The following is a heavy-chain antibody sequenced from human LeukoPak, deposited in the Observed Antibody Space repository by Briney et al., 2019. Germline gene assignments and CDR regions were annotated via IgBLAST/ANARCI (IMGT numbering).Heavy chain of an antibody. D-gene: IGHD6-13*01. CDR1: GFTFSDYY. Sequence: PGGSLTLSCAASGFTFSDYYMSWIRQAPGKGLEWVSYISRNSYTNYADSVKGRFTISRDNAKNSLYLQMASLRAEDTAVYYCARMGIAAVGAYYFGYWGQGTLVAVSS. CDR2: ISRNSYT. V-gene: IGHV3-11*06. CDR3: ARMGIAAVGAYYFGY. J-gene: IGHJ4*02.